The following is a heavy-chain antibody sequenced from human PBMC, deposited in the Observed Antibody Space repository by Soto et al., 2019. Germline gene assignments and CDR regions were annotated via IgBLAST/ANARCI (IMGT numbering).Heavy chain of an antibody. CDR1: GFTFSSYP. J-gene: IGHJ6*02. CDR2: ISYDGSNK. CDR3: ARDGANYYGSGENYYYGMDV. Sequence: QGQLVESGGGVVQPGRSLRLSCAASGFTFSSYPMHWVRQAPGKGLEWVAVISYDGSNKYYADSVKGRFTISRDNSKNTLYLQMNSLRAEGTAVYYCARDGANYYGSGENYYYGMDVWGQGTTVTVSS. D-gene: IGHD3-10*01. V-gene: IGHV3-30-3*01.